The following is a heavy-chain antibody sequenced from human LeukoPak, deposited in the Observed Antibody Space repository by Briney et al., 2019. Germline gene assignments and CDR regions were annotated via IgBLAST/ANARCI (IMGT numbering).Heavy chain of an antibody. J-gene: IGHJ5*02. CDR2: ISSSSSYI. V-gene: IGHV3-21*01. D-gene: IGHD2-8*01. Sequence: PGGSLRLSCAASGFTFSSYSMNWVRQAPGKGLEWVSSISSSSSYIYYADSVKGRFTISRDNAKNSLYLQMNSLRAEDTAVYYCARDSPNIINWFDPWGQGTLVTVSS. CDR3: ARDSPNIINWFDP. CDR1: GFTFSSYS.